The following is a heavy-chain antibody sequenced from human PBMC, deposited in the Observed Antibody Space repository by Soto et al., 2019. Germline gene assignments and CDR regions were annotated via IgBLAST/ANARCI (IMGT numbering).Heavy chain of an antibody. CDR2: TYYTSRWYN. V-gene: IGHV6-1*01. D-gene: IGHD2-2*01. Sequence: SQTLSLTCAISGDSVSNRSAAWNWIRQSPSRGLEWLGRTYYTSRWYNDYAVSVISRITINPDASKNQFSLQLNSVTPEDTAVYYCARDRSPGSTSWYDCWGRGTLVTAPQ. CDR3: ARDRSPGSTSWYDC. CDR1: GDSVSNRSAA. J-gene: IGHJ5*01.